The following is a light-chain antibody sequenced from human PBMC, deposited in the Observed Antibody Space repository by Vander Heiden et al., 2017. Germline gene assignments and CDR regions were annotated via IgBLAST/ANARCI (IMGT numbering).Light chain of an antibody. CDR1: QSVSSY. CDR2: DAA. CDR3: QQRSNWPPIT. J-gene: IGKJ5*01. V-gene: IGKV3-11*01. Sequence: EIVLTQSPAPLSLSPGERATLSCRASQSVSSYLAWYQQKPGQAPRLLIYDAANRDTGIPARFSGSGCGKDFTLTISSREPEDFAVYYCQQRSNWPPITFGQGTLLEIK.